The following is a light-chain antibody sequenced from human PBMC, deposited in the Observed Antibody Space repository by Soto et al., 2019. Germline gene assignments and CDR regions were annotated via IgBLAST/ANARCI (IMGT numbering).Light chain of an antibody. CDR3: QQYNSYSRT. Sequence: DIQMTQSPATLSASAGDRVTITCRASQSINSRLAWYQQKPGKAPKLLIYGVSSLESGVPSRFSGSGSGTEFTLTISSLQPDDFATYYCQQYNSYSRTFGQGTKVAIK. CDR1: QSINSR. V-gene: IGKV1-5*01. J-gene: IGKJ1*01. CDR2: GVS.